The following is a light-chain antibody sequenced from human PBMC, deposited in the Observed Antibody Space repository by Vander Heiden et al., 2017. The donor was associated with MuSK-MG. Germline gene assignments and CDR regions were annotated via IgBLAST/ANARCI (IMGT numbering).Light chain of an antibody. CDR3: HQYNSYSYS. Sequence: DIQMPQSPSTLSASVGDRVTITCRASQGFSSWLAWYQQKPGKAPKLLIYKASSLASGVPSRFSGSGSGTEFTLTINSLQPDDFATYYCHQYNSYSYSFGQGTKLEIK. CDR1: QGFSSW. CDR2: KAS. V-gene: IGKV1-5*03. J-gene: IGKJ2*03.